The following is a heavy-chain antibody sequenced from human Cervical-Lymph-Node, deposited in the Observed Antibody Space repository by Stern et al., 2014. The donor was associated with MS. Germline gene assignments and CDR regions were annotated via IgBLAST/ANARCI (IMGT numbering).Heavy chain of an antibody. D-gene: IGHD6-19*01. Sequence: QVQLQESGPGLVKPSQTLSLTCTVSGGSISSGSYYWSWIRQPAGKGLEWIGRIYTSGSTKHNPSLQSRVTISADTPKNHFSLNLTSVTAADTAVYYCARETVAADNNWFDPWGQGTLVTVSS. V-gene: IGHV4-61*02. J-gene: IGHJ5*02. CDR1: GGSISSGSYY. CDR2: IYTSGST. CDR3: ARETVAADNNWFDP.